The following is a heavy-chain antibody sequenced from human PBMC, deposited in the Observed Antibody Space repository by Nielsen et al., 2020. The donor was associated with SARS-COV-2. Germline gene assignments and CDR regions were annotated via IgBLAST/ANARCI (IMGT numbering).Heavy chain of an antibody. J-gene: IGHJ6*02. Sequence: GGSLRLSCIASGFTFTSNAMAWVRQAAGKGLDWVSVIYTDGSTSHADSVKGRFTISRDNSKNTLYLQMNSLRAEDTAVYYCARDNWGRMDVWGQGTTVTVSS. CDR1: GFTFTSNA. CDR3: ARDNWGRMDV. V-gene: IGHV3-66*01. D-gene: IGHD7-27*01. CDR2: IYTDGST.